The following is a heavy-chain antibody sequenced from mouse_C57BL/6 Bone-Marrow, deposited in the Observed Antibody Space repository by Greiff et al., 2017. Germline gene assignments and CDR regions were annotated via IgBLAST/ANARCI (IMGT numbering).Heavy chain of an antibody. Sequence: EVQLVESGPGLVKPSQTVFLTCTVTGISITTGNYRWSWIRQFPGNKLEWIGYLYYSGTITYNPSLTSRTTITRDTPKNQFFLEMNSWTAEDTATYYCARDGVWLPGYCGVWGTGTTVTVSS. CDR3: ARDGVWLPGYCGV. J-gene: IGHJ1*03. CDR2: LYYSGTI. D-gene: IGHD2-2*01. CDR1: GISITTGNYR. V-gene: IGHV3-5*01.